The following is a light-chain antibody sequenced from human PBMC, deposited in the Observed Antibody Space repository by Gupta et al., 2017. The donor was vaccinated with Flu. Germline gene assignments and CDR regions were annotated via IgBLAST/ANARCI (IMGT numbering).Light chain of an antibody. CDR3: AAWDDSLNVVV. Sequence: SSSNIGIRDVNWYQQFPESAPRLLINGHNQRPSGVPDRFSGSKSGTSSSLAISGLQSEDEADYYRAAWDDSLNVVVFGGGTKLTVL. CDR1: SSNIGIRD. J-gene: IGLJ2*01. CDR2: GHN. V-gene: IGLV1-44*01.